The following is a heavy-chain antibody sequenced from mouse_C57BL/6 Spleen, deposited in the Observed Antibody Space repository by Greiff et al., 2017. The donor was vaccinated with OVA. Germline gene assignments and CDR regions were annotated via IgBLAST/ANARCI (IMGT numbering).Heavy chain of an antibody. CDR1: GYSITSGYY. CDR2: ISYDGSN. Sequence: EVKLVESGPGLVKPSQSLSLTCSVTGYSITSGYYWNWIRQFPGNKLEWMGYISYDGSNNYNPSLKNRISITRDTSKNQFFLKLNSVTTEDTATYYCAELGLFAYWGQGTLVTVSA. V-gene: IGHV3-6*01. CDR3: AELGLFAY. D-gene: IGHD4-1*01. J-gene: IGHJ3*01.